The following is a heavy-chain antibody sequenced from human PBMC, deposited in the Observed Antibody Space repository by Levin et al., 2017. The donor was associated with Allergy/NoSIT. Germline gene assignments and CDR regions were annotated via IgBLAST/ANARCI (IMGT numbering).Heavy chain of an antibody. CDR3: ARLLSRRGSSWPHFDY. CDR2: IYYSGST. CDR1: GGSISSSSYY. D-gene: IGHD6-13*01. J-gene: IGHJ4*02. V-gene: IGHV4-39*01. Sequence: SETLSLTCTVSGGSISSSSYYWGWIRQPPGKGLEWIGSIYYSGSTYYNPSLKSRVTISVDTSKNQFSLKLSSVTAADTAVYYCARLLSRRGSSWPHFDYWGQGTLVTVSS.